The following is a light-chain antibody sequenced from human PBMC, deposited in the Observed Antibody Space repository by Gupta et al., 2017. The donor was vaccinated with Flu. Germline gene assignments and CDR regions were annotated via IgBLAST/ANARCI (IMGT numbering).Light chain of an antibody. V-gene: IGKV1-33*01. Sequence: PSSLSASVGDRVTITCQASQDISNYLNWYQQKPGKAPILLIYDTSILQTGVPARFSGSGSGTDFTFTISSLQPEDIATYYCQQYDDPPPTFGQGTRLEIK. J-gene: IGKJ5*01. CDR1: QDISNY. CDR3: QQYDDPPPT. CDR2: DTS.